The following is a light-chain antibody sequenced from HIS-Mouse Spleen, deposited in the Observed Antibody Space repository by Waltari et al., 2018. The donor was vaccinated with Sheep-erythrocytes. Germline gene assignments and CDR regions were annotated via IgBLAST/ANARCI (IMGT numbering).Light chain of an antibody. CDR1: SSDVGSYHL. Sequence: QSALTQPASVSGSPGQSIPLSCTGTSSDVGSYHLVSWYQQHPGKAPKLMIYEGSKRPSGVSNRFSGSKSGNTASLTISGLQAEDEADYYCCSYAGSSTPWVFGGGTKLTVL. J-gene: IGLJ3*02. V-gene: IGLV2-23*01. CDR3: CSYAGSSTPWV. CDR2: EGS.